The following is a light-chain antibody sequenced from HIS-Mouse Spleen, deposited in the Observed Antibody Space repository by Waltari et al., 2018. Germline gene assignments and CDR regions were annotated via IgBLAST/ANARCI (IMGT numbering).Light chain of an antibody. V-gene: IGLV3-10*01. CDR3: YSTDSSGNHRV. Sequence: SHDLTPPPSASLSPGQTARITISGDALPNKYAYWYQQKSGQAPVLVIYEDSKRPSGIPERFSGSSSGTMATLTISGAQVEDEADYYCYSTDSSGNHRVFGGGTKLTVL. CDR1: ALPNKY. CDR2: EDS. J-gene: IGLJ2*01.